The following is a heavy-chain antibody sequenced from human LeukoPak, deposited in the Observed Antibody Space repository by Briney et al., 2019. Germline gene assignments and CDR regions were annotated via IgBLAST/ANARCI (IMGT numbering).Heavy chain of an antibody. Sequence: ASVKVSCKASGYTFTGYYMNWVRQAPGQGLEWMGWINPNSGGTNYAQKFQGRVTMTRDTSISTAYMELSRLRSDDTAVYYCARVYCSSTSCPKGRAFDIWGQGTMVTVSS. V-gene: IGHV1-2*02. D-gene: IGHD2-2*01. CDR3: ARVYCSSTSCPKGRAFDI. CDR2: INPNSGGT. J-gene: IGHJ3*02. CDR1: GYTFTGYY.